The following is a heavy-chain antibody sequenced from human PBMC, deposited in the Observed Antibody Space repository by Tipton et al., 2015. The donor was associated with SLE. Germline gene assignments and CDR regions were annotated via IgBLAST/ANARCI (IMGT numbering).Heavy chain of an antibody. CDR1: GYTFSEYTVSGYY. CDR2: INPHSGDT. V-gene: IGHV1-2*02. Sequence: QLVQSGGEVRKPGASVKVSCKALGYTFSEYTVSGYYVHWVRQAPGQGFEWMGWINPHSGDTNYAQKFQGRVTLTWDTSISTVYMELNSLRSDDTAVYYCARLSSGGMNWYRVFDYWGQGALVTVSS. CDR3: ARLSSGGMNWYRVFDY. D-gene: IGHD1/OR15-1a*01. J-gene: IGHJ4*02.